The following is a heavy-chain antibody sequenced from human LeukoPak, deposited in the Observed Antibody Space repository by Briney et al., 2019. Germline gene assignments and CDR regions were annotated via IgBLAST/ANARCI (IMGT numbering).Heavy chain of an antibody. D-gene: IGHD6-6*01. J-gene: IGHJ4*02. Sequence: GGSVRLSCAASGFTFDDYAMHWLRQAPGKGLEWVSGISWNSCSIGYADSVKGRFTISRDNAKNSLYLQMNSLRVEDTALYYCAKDTYSSSLTGFDYWGQGTLVTVSS. CDR3: AKDTYSSSLTGFDY. CDR1: GFTFDDYA. CDR2: ISWNSCSI. V-gene: IGHV3-9*01.